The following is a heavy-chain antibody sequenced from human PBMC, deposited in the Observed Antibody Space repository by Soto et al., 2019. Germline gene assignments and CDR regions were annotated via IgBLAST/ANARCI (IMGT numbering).Heavy chain of an antibody. V-gene: IGHV4-59*08. CDR2: IYYSWST. CDR1: GGSISSYY. D-gene: IGHD3-10*01. J-gene: IGHJ4*02. Sequence: QVQLQESGPGLVKPSETLSLTCTVSGGSISSYYWSWIRQPPGKGLEWIGYIYYSWSTNYNPSLKSRVTISVDTSKNQFSLKLSSVTAADTAVYYCARQYYGSGSYYTEALDYWGQGTLVTVSS. CDR3: ARQYYGSGSYYTEALDY.